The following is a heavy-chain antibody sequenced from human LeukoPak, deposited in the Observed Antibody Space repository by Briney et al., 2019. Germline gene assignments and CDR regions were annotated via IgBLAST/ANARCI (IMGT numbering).Heavy chain of an antibody. CDR1: GFTFSGYA. J-gene: IGHJ4*02. CDR2: ISYDGSNK. V-gene: IGHV3-30*09. D-gene: IGHD5-24*01. Sequence: GGSLRLSCAASGFTFSGYAMYWVRQAPGKGLEWVAHISYDGSNKVYADSVKGRFAISRDNSKNTLYLQMNSLRAEDTAIYYCARSGYNRFDYWGQGTLVTVSS. CDR3: ARSGYNRFDY.